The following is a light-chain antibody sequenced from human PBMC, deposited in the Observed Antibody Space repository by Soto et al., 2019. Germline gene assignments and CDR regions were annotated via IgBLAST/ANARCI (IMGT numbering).Light chain of an antibody. CDR2: GAS. Sequence: EIVLTQSPGTLSLSPGEGATLFCRASQSVSSTYLAWYRQKPGQAPRLLIYGASSRATGIPDRFSGSGSGTDFTLTISRLEPEDFAVYYCQQYGGSITFGPGTRLEIE. V-gene: IGKV3-20*01. CDR3: QQYGGSIT. CDR1: QSVSSTY. J-gene: IGKJ5*01.